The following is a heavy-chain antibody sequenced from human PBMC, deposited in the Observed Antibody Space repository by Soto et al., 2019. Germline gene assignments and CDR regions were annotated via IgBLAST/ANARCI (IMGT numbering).Heavy chain of an antibody. V-gene: IGHV1-18*01. CDR3: ARVHDYGDSPPDWSDP. CDR2: ISAYNGNT. Sequence: VASVKVSCKASGYTFTSYGIIWLRQAPGQGLEWMGWISAYNGNTNYAQKLQGRVTMTTDTSTSTAYMELRSLRSDDTAVYYCARVHDYGDSPPDWSDPWGQGTLVTVSS. D-gene: IGHD4-17*01. J-gene: IGHJ5*02. CDR1: GYTFTSYG.